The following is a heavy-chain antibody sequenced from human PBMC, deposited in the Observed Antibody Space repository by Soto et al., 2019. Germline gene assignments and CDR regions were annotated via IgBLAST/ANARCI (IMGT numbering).Heavy chain of an antibody. V-gene: IGHV1-46*01. CDR3: ARDLKEDGRSYWYFDL. CDR1: GYTFISYY. CDR2: INPSGGST. J-gene: IGHJ2*01. Sequence: ASVKVSCKASGYTFISYYMHWVRQAPGQGLEWMGIINPSGGSTSYAQKFQGRVTMTRDTSTSTVYMELSSLRSEDTAVYYCARDLKEDGRSYWYFDLWGRGTLVTVSS. D-gene: IGHD2-15*01.